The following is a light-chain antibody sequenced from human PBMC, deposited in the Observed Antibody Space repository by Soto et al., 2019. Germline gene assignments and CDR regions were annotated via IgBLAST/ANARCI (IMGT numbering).Light chain of an antibody. CDR3: SSYTSSSTLVFV. Sequence: QSALTQPASVSGSPGQSITISCTGTSRDVGAYNYVSWYQYHPGKAPKLMIYDVSNRPSGVSTRFSGSKSGNTASLTISGLQAEDEADYYCSSYTSSSTLVFVFGTGTQLTVL. CDR2: DVS. CDR1: SRDVGAYNY. J-gene: IGLJ1*01. V-gene: IGLV2-14*03.